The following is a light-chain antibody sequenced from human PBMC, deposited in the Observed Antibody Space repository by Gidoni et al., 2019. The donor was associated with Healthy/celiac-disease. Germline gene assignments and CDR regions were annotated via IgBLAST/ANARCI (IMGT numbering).Light chain of an antibody. J-gene: IGLJ2*01. CDR2: KDS. Sequence: SYELTPPPSVAGSPGQTARITCSGDALPKQYAYWYQQKPGQAPVLVIYKDSERPSGIPERFSGSSSGTTVTLTISGVQAEDEADYYCQSADSSGTYVVFGGGTKLTVL. V-gene: IGLV3-25*03. CDR1: ALPKQY. CDR3: QSADSSGTYVV.